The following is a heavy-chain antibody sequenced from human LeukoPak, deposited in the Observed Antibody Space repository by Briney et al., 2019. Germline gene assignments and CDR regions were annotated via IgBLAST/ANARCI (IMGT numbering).Heavy chain of an antibody. CDR3: ARTGSGCDLDI. Sequence: GGSLRLSCAASGFTFSNHWLHWVRQAPGKGLVWVSRINGDGTSTIYADSVKGRFTISRDNAKSTVYLQMNSLRAEDTAVYYCARTGSGCDLDIWGQGTMVTVSS. D-gene: IGHD5-12*01. J-gene: IGHJ3*02. CDR1: GFTFSNHW. V-gene: IGHV3-74*01. CDR2: INGDGTST.